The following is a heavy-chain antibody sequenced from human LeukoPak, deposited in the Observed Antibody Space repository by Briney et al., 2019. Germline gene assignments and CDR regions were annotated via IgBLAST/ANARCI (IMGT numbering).Heavy chain of an antibody. D-gene: IGHD2-15*01. Sequence: PSETLSLTCPVTGGFLSGYHWHWLGQSRGKGLEGVGHIFYTGNVDYIPSLQSGGTLSVHQSKNEISLVLSSVPAADTAVCYCARKTYCGGGRCYGENCFDPWGQGTLVTVSS. V-gene: IGHV4-59*08. CDR3: ARKTYCGGGRCYGENCFDP. CDR1: GGFLSGYH. CDR2: IFYTGNV. J-gene: IGHJ5*02.